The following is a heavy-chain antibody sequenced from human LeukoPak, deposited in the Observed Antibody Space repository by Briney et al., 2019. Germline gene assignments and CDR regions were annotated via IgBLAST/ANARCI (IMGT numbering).Heavy chain of an antibody. CDR3: AREKIGPALTIFGVDAFDI. V-gene: IGHV4-61*02. J-gene: IGHJ3*02. D-gene: IGHD3-3*01. CDR2: IYTSGST. Sequence: SETLSLTCTVSGGSISSGGYYWSWIRQPAGKGLEWIGRIYTSGSTNYNPSLKSRVTISVDTSKNQFSLKLSSVTAADTAVYYCAREKIGPALTIFGVDAFDIWGQGTMVTVSS. CDR1: GGSISSGGYY.